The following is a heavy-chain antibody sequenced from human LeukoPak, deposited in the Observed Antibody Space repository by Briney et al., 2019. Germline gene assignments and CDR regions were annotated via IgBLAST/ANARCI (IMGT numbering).Heavy chain of an antibody. V-gene: IGHV1-18*01. D-gene: IGHD3-3*01. Sequence: ASVKVSCKASGYTFTTYNINWVRQAPGQGLEWMGWISGYNGNTNYAQKLQGRVTMTTDTSTSTAYMELRSLKSDDTAVYYCARGRTPSIILRADIWGQGTMVTVSS. CDR2: ISGYNGNT. CDR1: GYTFTTYN. CDR3: ARGRTPSIILRADI. J-gene: IGHJ3*02.